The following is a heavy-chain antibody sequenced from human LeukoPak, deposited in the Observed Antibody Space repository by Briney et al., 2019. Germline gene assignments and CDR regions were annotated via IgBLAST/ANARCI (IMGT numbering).Heavy chain of an antibody. D-gene: IGHD2-21*02. V-gene: IGHV3-74*01. CDR1: GFTFSSYW. Sequence: GGSLRLSCAASGFTFSSYWMHWVRQAPGKGLVWVSRINSDGISTSYADSVKGGFTISRDNAKNTLFLQMHSLRPGDTAVYYCVREDTPATANYWGQGTLVTISS. CDR2: INSDGIST. J-gene: IGHJ4*02. CDR3: VREDTPATANY.